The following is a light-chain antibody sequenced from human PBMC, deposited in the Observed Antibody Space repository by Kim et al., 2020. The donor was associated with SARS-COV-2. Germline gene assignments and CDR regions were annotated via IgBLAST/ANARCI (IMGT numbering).Light chain of an antibody. CDR3: SSYRTNVV. CDR1: SSDIGGYNY. Sequence: QSALTQPASVSGSPGQSITISCTGTSSDIGGYNYVSWYQQHPGKAPKLMIYDVSNRPSGVSNRFSASKSGNTASLTISGLQAEDEADYYCSSYRTNVVFGTGTKVTVL. J-gene: IGLJ1*01. V-gene: IGLV2-14*03. CDR2: DVS.